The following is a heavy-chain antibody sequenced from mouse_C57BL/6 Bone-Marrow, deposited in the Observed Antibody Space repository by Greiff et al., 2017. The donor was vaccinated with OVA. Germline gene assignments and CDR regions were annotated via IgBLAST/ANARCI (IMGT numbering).Heavy chain of an antibody. D-gene: IGHD2-5*01. V-gene: IGHV1-81*01. Sequence: VQLQQSGAELARPGASVKLSCKASGYTFTSYGISWVKQRTGQGLEWIGEIYPRSGNTYYNEKFKGKATLTADKSSSTAYMELRSLTSEDSAVYFCARYLYSNFYYYAMDYWGQGTLVTVSS. J-gene: IGHJ4*01. CDR3: ARYLYSNFYYYAMDY. CDR1: GYTFTSYG. CDR2: IYPRSGNT.